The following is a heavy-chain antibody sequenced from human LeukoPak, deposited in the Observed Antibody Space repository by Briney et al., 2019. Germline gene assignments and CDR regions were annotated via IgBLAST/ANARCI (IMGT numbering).Heavy chain of an antibody. Sequence: ASVKVSCKASGYTFTSYGISWVRQAPGQGLEWMGWISAYNGNTNYAQKLQGRVTMTTDTSMSTAYMELRSLRSDDTAVYYCARDRLYSSGWSSTPYYYYGMDVWGQGTTVTVSS. D-gene: IGHD6-19*01. CDR2: ISAYNGNT. J-gene: IGHJ6*02. V-gene: IGHV1-18*01. CDR3: ARDRLYSSGWSSTPYYYYGMDV. CDR1: GYTFTSYG.